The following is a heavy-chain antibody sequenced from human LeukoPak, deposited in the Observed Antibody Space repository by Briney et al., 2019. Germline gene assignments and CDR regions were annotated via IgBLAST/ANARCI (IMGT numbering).Heavy chain of an antibody. CDR3: ARDYYDSSGYYYGSD. Sequence: GGSLRLSCAASGFTFSSYAMSWVRQAPGKGLEWVSAISGSGGSTYYADSVKGRFTISRDNSKNTLYLQMNSLRDEDTAVYYCARDYYDSSGYYYGSDWGQGTLVTVSS. D-gene: IGHD3-22*01. J-gene: IGHJ4*02. CDR2: ISGSGGST. V-gene: IGHV3-23*01. CDR1: GFTFSSYA.